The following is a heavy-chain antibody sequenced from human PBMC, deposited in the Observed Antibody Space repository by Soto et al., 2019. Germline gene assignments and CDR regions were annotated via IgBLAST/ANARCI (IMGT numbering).Heavy chain of an antibody. V-gene: IGHV1-69*13. CDR1: GGTFSSYA. Sequence: SVKVSCKASGGTFSSYAISWVRQAPGQGLEWMGGIIPIFGTANYAQKFQGRVTITADESTSTAYMEVSSLRSEDTAVYYCARAGLDYYDSSGYSFDYWGQGTLVTVSS. D-gene: IGHD3-22*01. CDR3: ARAGLDYYDSSGYSFDY. J-gene: IGHJ4*02. CDR2: IIPIFGTA.